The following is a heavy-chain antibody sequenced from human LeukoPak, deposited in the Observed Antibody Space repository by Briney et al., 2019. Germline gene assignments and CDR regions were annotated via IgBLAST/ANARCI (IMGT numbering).Heavy chain of an antibody. J-gene: IGHJ4*02. CDR3: ARHPITTTDL. CDR2: IYYGGST. CDR1: GGSISSYY. Sequence: PSETLSLTCSVSGGSISSYYWSWIRQPPGKGLEWIGYIYYGGSTDYNPSLKSRVIISLDTSKNQFSLKLSSVTAADTAVYYCARHPITTTDLWSQGTLVTVSS. V-gene: IGHV4-59*08. D-gene: IGHD3-22*01.